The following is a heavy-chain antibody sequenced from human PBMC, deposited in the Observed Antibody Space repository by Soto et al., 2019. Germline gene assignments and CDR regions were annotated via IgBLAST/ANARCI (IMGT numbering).Heavy chain of an antibody. V-gene: IGHV4-34*01. Sequence: QVQLQQWGAGLLKPSETLSLTCAVFGGSVNSGNYYWSWIRQPPGKGLEWIGEMSHSGGTHFNPSLRSRVTISGDTSKNRFSLKMSSVTAAATALYYCARVERGTATTVVDAFDIWGPGTMVTVSS. CDR1: GGSVNSGNYY. CDR3: ARVERGTATTVVDAFDI. J-gene: IGHJ3*02. D-gene: IGHD1-1*01. CDR2: MSHSGGT.